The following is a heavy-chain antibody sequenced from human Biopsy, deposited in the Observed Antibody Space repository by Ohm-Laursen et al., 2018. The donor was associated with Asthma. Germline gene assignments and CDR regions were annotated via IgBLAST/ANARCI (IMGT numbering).Heavy chain of an antibody. J-gene: IGHJ4*02. CDR1: GGTFNYA. CDR2: IIPIFGTT. D-gene: IGHD3-10*01. CDR3: ASETGHSYGSGSEYYFDY. V-gene: IGHV1-69*01. Sequence: SSVKVSCKASGGTFNYAITWVRQAPGQGLKWMGGIIPIFGTTNYAQKFKGRVTITADESSSTAYMELSSLRSEDTAVYYCASETGHSYGSGSEYYFDYWGLGTLVTVSS.